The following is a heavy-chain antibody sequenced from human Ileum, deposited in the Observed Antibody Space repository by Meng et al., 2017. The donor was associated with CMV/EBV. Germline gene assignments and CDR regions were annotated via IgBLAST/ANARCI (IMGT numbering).Heavy chain of an antibody. V-gene: IGHV4-4*02. Sequence: LSCAVSGGSFSNINWWSWVRQPPGEGLEWIGELHHIGTTTYNPSLKSRVAISLDESKTEFSLKVTSVTAADTAVYYCAKNGYYSLDSWSQGTLVTVSS. D-gene: IGHD3-22*01. J-gene: IGHJ5*01. CDR2: LHHIGTT. CDR3: AKNGYYSLDS. CDR1: GGSFSNINW.